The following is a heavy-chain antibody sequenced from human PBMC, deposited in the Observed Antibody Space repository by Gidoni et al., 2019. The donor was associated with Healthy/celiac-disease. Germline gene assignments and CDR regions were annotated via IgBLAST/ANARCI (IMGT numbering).Heavy chain of an antibody. CDR3: ARHARHYFLYFQH. D-gene: IGHD3-10*01. J-gene: IGHJ1*01. V-gene: IGHV4-39*01. Sequence: QLQLQESGPGLVKPSETLSLTCTVSGGSISSSSYYWGWIRQPPGQGLEWIVSIYYSGSTYYNPSLKSRVTISVDTSKNQFSLQLSSVTAADTAVYYCARHARHYFLYFQHWGQGTLVTVSS. CDR1: GGSISSSSYY. CDR2: IYYSGST.